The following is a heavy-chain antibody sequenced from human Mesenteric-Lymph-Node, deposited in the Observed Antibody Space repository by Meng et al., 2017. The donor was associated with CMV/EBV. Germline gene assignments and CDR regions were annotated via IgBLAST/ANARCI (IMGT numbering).Heavy chain of an antibody. CDR1: GFTFNSYT. D-gene: IGHD3-22*01. V-gene: IGHV3-23*01. Sequence: GESLKISCAASGFTFNSYTMTWVRQAPGKGLEWVSVISGSGGSTYYADSVKGRFTISRDNSKNTLFLQMNSLRADDTAVYYCAKGSHSSGYYYSFDYWGQGTLVTVSS. CDR2: ISGSGGST. J-gene: IGHJ4*02. CDR3: AKGSHSSGYYYSFDY.